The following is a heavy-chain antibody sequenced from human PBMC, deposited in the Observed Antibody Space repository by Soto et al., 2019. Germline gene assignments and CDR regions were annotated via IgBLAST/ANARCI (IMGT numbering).Heavy chain of an antibody. CDR3: VRGVGDKAYSSSAPFDY. V-gene: IGHV1-69*13. CDR1: GGTFSSYA. Sequence: GPSLKVSCKASGGTFSSYAISWVLQAPGQGLEWMGGIIPIFGTANYAQKFQGRVTITADESTRTADMGLCSLRSDERAVYYCVRGVGDKAYSSSAPFDYWGQGTLVTVSS. CDR2: IIPIFGTA. D-gene: IGHD6-6*01. J-gene: IGHJ4*02.